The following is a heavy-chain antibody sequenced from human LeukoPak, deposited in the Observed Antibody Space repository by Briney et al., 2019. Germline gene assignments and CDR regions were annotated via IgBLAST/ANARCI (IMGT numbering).Heavy chain of an antibody. CDR3: AREVNLQGSFDY. D-gene: IGHD4-11*01. V-gene: IGHV3-33*08. CDR1: GFTFSCYV. Sequence: GEPLSLLCGPCGFTFSCYVMLWLRPAPGKAGVGVAVIWYDGRNKHSAPSVKGRFTISRDNYKNTLYRQMNSLSGEDTAVYCCAREVNLQGSFDYWGQGTLVTVSS. J-gene: IGHJ4*02. CDR2: IWYDGRNK.